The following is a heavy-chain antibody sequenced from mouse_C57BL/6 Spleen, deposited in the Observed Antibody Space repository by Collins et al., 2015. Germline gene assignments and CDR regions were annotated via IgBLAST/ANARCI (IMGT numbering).Heavy chain of an antibody. CDR3: ARYYYGYLYYYAMDY. CDR1: GYSITSDYA. CDR2: ISYSGST. D-gene: IGHD1-2*01. V-gene: IGHV3-2*02. J-gene: IGHJ4*01. Sequence: DVQLQESGPGLVKPSQSLSLTCTVTGYSITSDYAWNWIRQFPGNKLEWMGYISYSGSTSYNPSLKSRISITRDTSKNQFFLQLNSVTTEDTATYYCARYYYGYLYYYAMDYWGQGTSVTVSS.